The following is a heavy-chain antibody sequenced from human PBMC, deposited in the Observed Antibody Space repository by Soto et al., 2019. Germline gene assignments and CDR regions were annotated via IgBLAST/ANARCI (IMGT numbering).Heavy chain of an antibody. CDR2: ISWDGGST. J-gene: IGHJ6*02. V-gene: IGHV3-43*01. D-gene: IGHD3-9*01. CDR3: AKDQLRYFDSKILDV. Sequence: GSLRLSCAASGFTFDDYTMHWVRQAPGKGLEWVSLISWDGGSTYYADSVKGRFTISRDNSKNSLYLQMNSLRTEDTALYYCAKDQLRYFDSKILDVWGQGTTVTVSS. CDR1: GFTFDDYT.